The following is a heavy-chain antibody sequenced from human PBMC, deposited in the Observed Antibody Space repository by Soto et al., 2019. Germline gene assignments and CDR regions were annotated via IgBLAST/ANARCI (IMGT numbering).Heavy chain of an antibody. CDR2: INHSGST. V-gene: IGHV4-34*01. CDR3: ARGAVAGDYFDY. D-gene: IGHD6-19*01. CDR1: GGSFSGYY. J-gene: IGHJ4*02. Sequence: SETLSLTCAVYGGSFSGYYWSWIRQPPGKGLEWIGEINHSGSTNYNPSLKSRVTISVDTSKNQFSLKLSSVTAADTAVYYCARGAVAGDYFDYWGQGTLVTV.